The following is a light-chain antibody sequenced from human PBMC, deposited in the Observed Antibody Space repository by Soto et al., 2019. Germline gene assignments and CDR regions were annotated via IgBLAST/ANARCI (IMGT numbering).Light chain of an antibody. CDR1: SSNPRSNT. V-gene: IGLV1-44*01. CDR2: RNH. Sequence: HSVLTQPPSASRTPGQWVTPSCSGSSSNPRSNTVNWYQKHPGTAPKLLMYRNHQRPSGVPDGFSGSKCGTSASVAINALKSEDEDDYYCATWDDSLNALYVFGTGTKVTVL. CDR3: ATWDDSLNALYV. J-gene: IGLJ1*01.